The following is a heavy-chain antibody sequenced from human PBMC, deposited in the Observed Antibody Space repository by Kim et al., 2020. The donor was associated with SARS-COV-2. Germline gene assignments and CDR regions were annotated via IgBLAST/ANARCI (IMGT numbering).Heavy chain of an antibody. D-gene: IGHD6-13*01. CDR2: ISYDGSNK. CDR3: ARGLIKLLVEIGNAFDI. V-gene: IGHV3-30*04. Sequence: GGSLRLSCAASGFTFSSYAMHWVRQAPGKGLEWVAVISYDGSNKYYVDSVKGRFTISRDNSKNTLYLQMNSLRAEDTAVYYCARGLIKLLVEIGNAFDIWGQGTMVTVSS. J-gene: IGHJ3*02. CDR1: GFTFSSYA.